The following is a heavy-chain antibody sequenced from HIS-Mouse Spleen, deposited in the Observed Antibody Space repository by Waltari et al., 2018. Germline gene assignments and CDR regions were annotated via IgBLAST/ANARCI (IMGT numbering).Heavy chain of an antibody. CDR3: ARGHDYSNYFDY. V-gene: IGHV1-8*01. Sequence: QVQLVQSGAEVKKPGASVKVSCKASGYTFTSYDINWVRQAPGQGLEWMGWMNPTNGNTGYAQQFQGRVTMIRNTAISTAYMELGSLRSEDTAVYYCARGHDYSNYFDYWGQGTLVTVSS. CDR2: MNPTNGNT. J-gene: IGHJ4*02. CDR1: GYTFTSYD. D-gene: IGHD4-4*01.